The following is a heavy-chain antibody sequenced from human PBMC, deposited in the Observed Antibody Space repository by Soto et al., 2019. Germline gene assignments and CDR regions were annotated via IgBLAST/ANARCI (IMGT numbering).Heavy chain of an antibody. CDR1: GFTFSNYA. J-gene: IGHJ4*02. V-gene: IGHV3-23*01. CDR2: IGGSGGTT. D-gene: IGHD3-16*02. CDR3: AKCSLWGSYRLAD. Sequence: EVQLLESGGGLVQPGGSLRLSCAASGFTFSNYAMSWVRQAPGRGLEWVSAIGGSGGTTYYADSVKGRFTISRDNSKNTLYLQMNSLRAEDTAIYYCAKCSLWGSYRLADWGQGTLVTVSS.